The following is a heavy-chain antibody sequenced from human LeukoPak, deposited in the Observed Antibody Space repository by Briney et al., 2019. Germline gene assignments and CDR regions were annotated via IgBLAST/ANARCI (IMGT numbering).Heavy chain of an antibody. CDR1: GGSISSSNW. V-gene: IGHV4-4*02. CDR3: AILALGTHSGYYFDY. J-gene: IGHJ4*02. Sequence: PSGTLSLTCAVSGGSISSSNWWSWVRQPPGKGLEWIGEIYHSESTNYNPSLKSRVTISVDKSKNQFSLKLSSVTAADTAVYYCAILALGTHSGYYFDYWGQGTLVTVSS. CDR2: IYHSEST. D-gene: IGHD5-12*01.